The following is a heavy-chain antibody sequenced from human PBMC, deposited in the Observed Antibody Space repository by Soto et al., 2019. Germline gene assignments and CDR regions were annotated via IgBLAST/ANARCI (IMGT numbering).Heavy chain of an antibody. V-gene: IGHV3-64D*08. D-gene: IGHD3-22*01. CDR1: GFTFSSYA. J-gene: IGHJ4*02. CDR3: VKDGPDYYDSSGYYLKPYYFDY. Sequence: GGSLRLSCSASGFTFSSYAMHWVRQAPGKGLEYVSAISSNGGSTYYADSVKGRFTISRDNSKNTLYLQMSSLRAEDTAVYYCVKDGPDYYDSSGYYLKPYYFDYWGQGTLVTVSS. CDR2: ISSNGGST.